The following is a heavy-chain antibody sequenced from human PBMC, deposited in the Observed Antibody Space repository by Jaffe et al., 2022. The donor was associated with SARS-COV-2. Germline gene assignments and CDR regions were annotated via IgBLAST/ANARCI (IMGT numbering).Heavy chain of an antibody. Sequence: EVHLVESGGGLVQPGGSLTLSCAASGFTFSDYSMNWVRQAPGKGLEWVSFISSSGRPIYYADSVKGRFTISRDNAKNSVYLQMNSLRAEDTAVYYCARDLLGRYNSGSFDNWGQGTPVTVSS. CDR1: GFTFSDYS. D-gene: IGHD6-19*01. J-gene: IGHJ4*02. V-gene: IGHV3-48*01. CDR2: ISSSGRPI. CDR3: ARDLLGRYNSGSFDN.